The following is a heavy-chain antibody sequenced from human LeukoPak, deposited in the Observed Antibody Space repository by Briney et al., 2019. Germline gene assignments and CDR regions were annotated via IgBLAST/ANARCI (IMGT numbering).Heavy chain of an antibody. CDR3: ARVLYYDFPYYYYYMDV. J-gene: IGHJ6*03. D-gene: IGHD3-3*01. CDR1: GFTVSSNY. Sequence: PGGSLRLSCAASGFTVSSNYMSWVRQAPGKGLEWVSVIYSGGSTYYADSVKGRFTISRDNSKNTLYLQMNSLRAEDTAVYYCARVLYYDFPYYYYYMDVWGKGTTVTVSS. CDR2: IYSGGST. V-gene: IGHV3-66*01.